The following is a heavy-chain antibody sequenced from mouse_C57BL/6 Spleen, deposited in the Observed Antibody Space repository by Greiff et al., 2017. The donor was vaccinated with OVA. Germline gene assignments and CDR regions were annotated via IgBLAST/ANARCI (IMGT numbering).Heavy chain of an antibody. CDR2: IYPGAGDP. J-gene: IGHJ2*01. Sequence: QVQLQQSGPELVKPGASVKISCKASGYAFSSSWMNWVKQRPGKGLEWIGRIYPGAGDPNSNGKFKGKATLTADQSSSTAYMQLSSLPSEDTAVYYCAAHSNYPYYFDDWGQGTTLTVSS. V-gene: IGHV1-82*01. CDR1: GYAFSSSW. D-gene: IGHD2-5*01. CDR3: AAHSNYPYYFDD.